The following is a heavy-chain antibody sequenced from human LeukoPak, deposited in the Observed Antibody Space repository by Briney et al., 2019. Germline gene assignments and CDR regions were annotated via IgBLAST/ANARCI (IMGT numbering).Heavy chain of an antibody. CDR2: IIPIFGTA. Sequence: SVKVSCKASGYTFTGYYMHWVRQAPGQGLEWMGGIIPIFGTANYAQKFQGRVTITADESTSTAYMELSSLRSEDTAVYYCARDLLGIQLWPQPLGLDYWGQGTLVTVSS. V-gene: IGHV1-69*13. D-gene: IGHD5-18*01. CDR1: GYTFTGYY. CDR3: ARDLLGIQLWPQPLGLDY. J-gene: IGHJ4*02.